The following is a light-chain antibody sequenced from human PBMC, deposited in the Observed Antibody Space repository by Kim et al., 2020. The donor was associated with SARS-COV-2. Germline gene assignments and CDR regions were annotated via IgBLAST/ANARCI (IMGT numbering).Light chain of an antibody. Sequence: SPGERASLSCRASQSVRSNYLAWYQQKPGQAPRLLMYGASSRATGIPDRFIGSGSGTDFILTISRLEPEDLAVYYCQQYGSSPFTFGQGTKLEI. CDR2: GAS. V-gene: IGKV3-20*01. CDR1: QSVRSNY. J-gene: IGKJ2*01. CDR3: QQYGSSPFT.